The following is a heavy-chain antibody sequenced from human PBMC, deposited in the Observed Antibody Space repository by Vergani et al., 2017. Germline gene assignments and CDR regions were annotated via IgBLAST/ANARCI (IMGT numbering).Heavy chain of an antibody. CDR2: SRNKARSYTT. CDR3: ATSGAAYCRGASCYDFFEY. CDR1: GFTLSDHV. D-gene: IGHD2-15*01. J-gene: IGHJ4*02. V-gene: IGHV3-72*01. Sequence: EVQLVESGGGLVQPGGSLRLSCAASGFTLSDHVMDWVRQGPGKGLEWVGRSRNKARSYTTEYSASVKGRFTISRDDSRNSLYLQMNRLRPEDTAVYYCATSGAAYCRGASCYDFFEYWCQGALVTV.